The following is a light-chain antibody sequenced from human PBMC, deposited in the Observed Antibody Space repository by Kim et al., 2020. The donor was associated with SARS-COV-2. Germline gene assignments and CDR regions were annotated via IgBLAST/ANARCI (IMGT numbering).Light chain of an antibody. J-gene: IGLJ1*01. V-gene: IGLV1-40*01. Sequence: TSSCTGNSSNSWAHYDVYWYQQLPGKAPRLIIMGINNRPSGVSDRFSGSKSGTSGSLAISGLQAEDEADYYCHSYNTRLGGYVFGTGTKVTVL. CDR3: HSYNTRLGGYV. CDR2: GIN. CDR1: SSNSWAHYD.